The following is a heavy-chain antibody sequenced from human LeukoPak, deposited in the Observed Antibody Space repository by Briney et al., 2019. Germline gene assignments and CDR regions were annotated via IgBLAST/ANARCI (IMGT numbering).Heavy chain of an antibody. D-gene: IGHD3-9*01. Sequence: PGGSLRLSCAASGFTFSSYWMSWVRQAPGKGLEWVANIKQEGSEKYYVDSVKRRFTISRDNAKNSLYLQMNSLRAEDTAVYYCARDLPNYDILTGYRWFDPWGQGTLVTVSS. CDR1: GFTFSSYW. V-gene: IGHV3-7*03. CDR2: IKQEGSEK. CDR3: ARDLPNYDILTGYRWFDP. J-gene: IGHJ5*02.